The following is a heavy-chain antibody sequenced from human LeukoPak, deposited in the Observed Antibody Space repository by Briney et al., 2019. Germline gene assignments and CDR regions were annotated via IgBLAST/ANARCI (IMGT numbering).Heavy chain of an antibody. CDR2: IYYSGST. Sequence: SETLSLTCTVSGGSISSYYWSWIRQPPGKGLEWIGYIYYSGSTNYNPSLKSRVTISVDTSKNQFSLKLSSVTAADTAVYYCARDNDSRDPPXFDYWGXXTLVTVSS. D-gene: IGHD3-16*01. V-gene: IGHV4-59*01. CDR3: ARDNDSRDPPXFDY. J-gene: IGHJ4*02. CDR1: GGSISSYY.